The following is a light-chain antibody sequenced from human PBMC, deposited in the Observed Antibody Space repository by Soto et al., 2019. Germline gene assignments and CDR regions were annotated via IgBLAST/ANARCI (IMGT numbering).Light chain of an antibody. CDR3: CSYAGSSTPVV. Sequence: QAVVTQPASVSGSPGQSITISCTGTSSDVGSYNLVSWYQQHPGKAPKLMIYEGSKRPSGVSNRFSGSKSGNTASLTISGLPAEDEADYYFCSYAGSSTPVVFGGGTKLTVL. J-gene: IGLJ2*01. CDR2: EGS. V-gene: IGLV2-23*01. CDR1: SSDVGSYNL.